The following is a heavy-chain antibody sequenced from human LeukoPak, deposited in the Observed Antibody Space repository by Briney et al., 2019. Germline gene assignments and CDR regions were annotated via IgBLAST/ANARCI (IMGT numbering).Heavy chain of an antibody. J-gene: IGHJ4*02. CDR1: GFTFSDYY. V-gene: IGHV3-11*04. CDR3: AKDRGREWGFDY. Sequence: PGGSLRLSCAASGFTFSDYYMSWIRQAPGKGLEWVSYISSSGSTIYYADSVKGRFTISRDNSKNTLYLQMNSLRAEDTAVYYCAKDRGREWGFDYWGQETLVTVSS. D-gene: IGHD3-16*01. CDR2: ISSSGSTI.